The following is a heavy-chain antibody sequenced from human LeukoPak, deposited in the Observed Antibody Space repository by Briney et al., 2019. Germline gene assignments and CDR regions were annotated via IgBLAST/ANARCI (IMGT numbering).Heavy chain of an antibody. Sequence: GESLRLSCGASGFTFSSYSMNWVRQAPGKGLEWVSSISSSSDYIYYADSLKGRFTISRDNAKSSLYLQMNSLRAEDTAVYYCAREEGGAGLYGFDIWGQGTMVTVSS. V-gene: IGHV3-21*01. CDR1: GFTFSSYS. D-gene: IGHD1-26*01. J-gene: IGHJ3*02. CDR2: ISSSSDYI. CDR3: AREEGGAGLYGFDI.